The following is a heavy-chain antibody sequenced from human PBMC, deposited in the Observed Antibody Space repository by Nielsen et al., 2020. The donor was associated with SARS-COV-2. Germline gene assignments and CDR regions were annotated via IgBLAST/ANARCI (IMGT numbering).Heavy chain of an antibody. CDR3: ARARPYSSSWPYIPYYYYGMDV. J-gene: IGHJ6*02. D-gene: IGHD6-13*01. V-gene: IGHV3-11*01. CDR2: TVGSGGST. Sequence: WIRQPPGKGLEWVSATVGSGGSTYYADSVKGRFTISRDNAKNSLYLQMNSLRAEDTAVYYCARARPYSSSWPYIPYYYYGMDVWGQGTTVTVSS.